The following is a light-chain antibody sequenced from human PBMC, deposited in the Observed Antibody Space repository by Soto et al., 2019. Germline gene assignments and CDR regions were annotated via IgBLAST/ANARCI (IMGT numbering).Light chain of an antibody. CDR1: QTISSW. CDR3: QHYNSYSEA. V-gene: IGKV1-5*03. Sequence: SASTVSAYVRDRVTITCRASQTISSWLAWYQQKPGKAPKLLIYKASTLKSGVPSRFSGSGSGTEFTLTISSLQPDDFATYYCQHYNSYSEAFGQGTNV. J-gene: IGKJ1*01. CDR2: KAS.